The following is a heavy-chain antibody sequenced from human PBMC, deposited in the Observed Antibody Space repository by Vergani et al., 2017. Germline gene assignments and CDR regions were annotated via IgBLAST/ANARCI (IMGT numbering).Heavy chain of an antibody. D-gene: IGHD6-6*01. CDR3: AREYSCSVGFLAY. V-gene: IGHV4-4*07. Sequence: QVQLQESGPGLVKPSETLSLTCIVSGGSISPYYWSWIRQPAGKGLEWIGRIYTSENTNYNPSLKGRVTMSVDTSKNHFSLKLSSVTAADTAVYYCAREYSCSVGFLAYWGQGTLVTVSS. CDR2: IYTSENT. CDR1: GGSISPYY. J-gene: IGHJ4*02.